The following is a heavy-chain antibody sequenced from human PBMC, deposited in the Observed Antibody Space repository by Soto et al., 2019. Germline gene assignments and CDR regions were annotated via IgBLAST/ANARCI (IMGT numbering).Heavy chain of an antibody. CDR2: IIPIFGTA. D-gene: IGHD6-19*01. J-gene: IGHJ4*02. CDR3: ARTVQWLVESPHGYYFDY. Sequence: QVQLVQSGAEVKKPGSSVKVSCKASGGTFSSYAISWVRQAPGQGLEWMGGIIPIFGTANYAQKFQGRVTITADESTSTAYMELSSLRSEDTAVYYCARTVQWLVESPHGYYFDYWGQGTLVTVSS. V-gene: IGHV1-69*01. CDR1: GGTFSSYA.